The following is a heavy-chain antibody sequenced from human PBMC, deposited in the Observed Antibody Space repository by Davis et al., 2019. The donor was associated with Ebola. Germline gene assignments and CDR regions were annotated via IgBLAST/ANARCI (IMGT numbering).Heavy chain of an antibody. V-gene: IGHV3-48*03. CDR2: SSSSGSTI. D-gene: IGHD3-22*01. Sequence: GGSLRLSCAASGFTFSFYEMNWVRQAPGKGLEWISYSSSSGSTIYYADSVKGRFTMSRDNAKNSLFLLMSRLRAEDTAVYYCARVGYYYDSSGYLDYWGQGTLVTVSS. CDR3: ARVGYYYDSSGYLDY. CDR1: GFTFSFYE. J-gene: IGHJ4*02.